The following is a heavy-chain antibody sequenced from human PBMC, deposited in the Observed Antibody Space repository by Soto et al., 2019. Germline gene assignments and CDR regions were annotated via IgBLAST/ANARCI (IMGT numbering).Heavy chain of an antibody. D-gene: IGHD5-18*01. V-gene: IGHV3-30*03. CDR1: GFIFSSYA. J-gene: IGHJ3*02. Sequence: QVPLVESGGGVVQPGRSLELSCAASGFIFSSYAMHWVRQAPGKGLEWVAAISYDGSSEYYLGSVRGRFTISRDNPKNTLFLQMSSLRGEDTALYYCTMGYTSPDASDIWGQGTMVAVSS. CDR3: TMGYTSPDASDI. CDR2: ISYDGSSE.